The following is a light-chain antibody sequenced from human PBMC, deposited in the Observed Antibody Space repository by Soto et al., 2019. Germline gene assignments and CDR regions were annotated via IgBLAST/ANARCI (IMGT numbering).Light chain of an antibody. J-gene: IGLJ1*01. CDR1: RSDVGAYNY. CDR2: EVT. CDR3: SSFTSRFTFV. Sequence: LTQPASVSGSPGQSIAISCTGTRSDVGAYNYVSWYQRHPGKAPKLMISEVTNRPSGVSDRFSGSKSGNTASLTISGLQAEDEADYYCSSFTSRFTFVFGTGTKVTVL. V-gene: IGLV2-14*01.